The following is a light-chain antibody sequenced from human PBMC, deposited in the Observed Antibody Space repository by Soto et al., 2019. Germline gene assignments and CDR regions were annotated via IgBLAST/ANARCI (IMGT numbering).Light chain of an antibody. CDR2: GAS. J-gene: IGKJ5*01. CDR3: QQYGSSPIT. V-gene: IGKV3-20*01. CDR1: QSVSSSY. Sequence: EIALTQSPGTLSLSPGERATLSCRASQSVSSSYLAWYQQKPGQAPRLLIYGASSRAAGLPDRFSGSGSGTDFTLTISRLEPEDFAVYYCQQYGSSPITFGQGTRLDIK.